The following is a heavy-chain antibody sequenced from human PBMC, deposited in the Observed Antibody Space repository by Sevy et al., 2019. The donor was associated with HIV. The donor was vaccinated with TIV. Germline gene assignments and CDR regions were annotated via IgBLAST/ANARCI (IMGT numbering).Heavy chain of an antibody. CDR3: AKWGQVPAAIDYYYYGMDV. D-gene: IGHD2-2*01. J-gene: IGHJ6*02. CDR2: ISGSGGST. V-gene: IGHV3-23*01. CDR1: GFTFSSYA. Sequence: GGSLRLSCAASGFTFSSYAMSWVRQAPGKGLEWVSAISGSGGSTYYADSVKGRFTISRDNSKNTLYLQMNSLRAEDTAVYYCAKWGQVPAAIDYYYYGMDVWGQWTTVTVSS.